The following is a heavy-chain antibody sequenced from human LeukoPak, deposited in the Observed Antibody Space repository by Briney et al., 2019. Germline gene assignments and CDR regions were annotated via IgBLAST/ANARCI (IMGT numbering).Heavy chain of an antibody. Sequence: GGSLRLSCAASGFTFSSYWMSWVRQAPGKGLEWVANIKQDGSEKYYVDSVKGRFTISRDNAKNSLYLQMNSLRAEDTAVYYCAEEPSDGYFSSSSCYPPPPNWFDPRGQGTLVTVSS. CDR2: IKQDGSEK. D-gene: IGHD2-2*03. V-gene: IGHV3-7*01. J-gene: IGHJ5*02. CDR3: AEEPSDGYFSSSSCYPPPPNWFDP. CDR1: GFTFSSYW.